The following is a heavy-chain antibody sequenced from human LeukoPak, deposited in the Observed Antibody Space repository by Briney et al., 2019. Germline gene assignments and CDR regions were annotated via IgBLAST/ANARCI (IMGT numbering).Heavy chain of an antibody. CDR2: ISRNSGSI. D-gene: IGHD3-16*01. CDR3: SSAVYDRAFSGHILY. V-gene: IGHV3-9*01. J-gene: IGHJ4*02. Sequence: GGSLRLSCAASGFTFNDYAMNWVRQAPGKGLEWVSGISRNSGSIDYADSVKGRFTISRDNAKNSLYLQMNSLTTEDTALYFCSSAVYDRAFSGHILYWGQGTLVTVSS. CDR1: GFTFNDYA.